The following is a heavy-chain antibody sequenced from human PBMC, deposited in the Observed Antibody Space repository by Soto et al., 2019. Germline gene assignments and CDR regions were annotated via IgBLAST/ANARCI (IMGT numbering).Heavy chain of an antibody. Sequence: ASVKVSCKAPGGTFSSYAISWVRQAPGQGLEWMGGIIPIFGTANYAQKFQGRVTITADESTSTAYMELSSLRSEDTAVYYCARESGGISYSDVWGQGTTVTVSS. CDR3: ARESGGISYSDV. CDR1: GGTFSSYA. V-gene: IGHV1-69*13. J-gene: IGHJ6*02. CDR2: IIPIFGTA. D-gene: IGHD3-16*01.